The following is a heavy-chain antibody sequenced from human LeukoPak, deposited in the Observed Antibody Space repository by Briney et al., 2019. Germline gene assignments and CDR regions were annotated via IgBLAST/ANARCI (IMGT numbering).Heavy chain of an antibody. V-gene: IGHV3-49*04. CDR1: GFNFGNYA. D-gene: IGHD1-14*01. CDR2: IRSKASGGAI. J-gene: IGHJ4*02. Sequence: GGSLRLSCTASGFNFGNYAMSWVRQAPGKGLEWLGFIRSKASGGAIEYDPSVDGRFTISRDDSKSIAYLQMTSLKTEDSATYFCTREVDGMSAYWGQGTLVTVSS. CDR3: TREVDGMSAY.